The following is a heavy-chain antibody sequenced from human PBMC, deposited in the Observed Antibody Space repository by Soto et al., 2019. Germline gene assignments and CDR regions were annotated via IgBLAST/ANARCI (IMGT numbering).Heavy chain of an antibody. CDR2: ISYDGSNK. D-gene: IGHD2-21*02. V-gene: IGHV3-30*18. Sequence: QVQLVESGGGVVQPGRSLRLSCAASGFTFSSYGMHWVRQAPGKGLEWVAVISYDGSNKYYADSVKGRFTISRDNSKNPLYLQMNSLRAEDTAVYYCAKDEHIVVVTAPFDYWGQGTLVTVSS. CDR1: GFTFSSYG. CDR3: AKDEHIVVVTAPFDY. J-gene: IGHJ4*02.